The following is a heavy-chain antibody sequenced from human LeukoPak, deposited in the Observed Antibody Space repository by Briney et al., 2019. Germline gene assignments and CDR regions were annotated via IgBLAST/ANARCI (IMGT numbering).Heavy chain of an antibody. CDR2: IIPIFGTA. J-gene: IGHJ6*03. CDR3: ARGPRIVVVPAAHYYYYYMDV. Sequence: ASVKVSCKASGGTFSSYAISWVRQAPGQGLEWMGGIIPIFGTANYAQKFQGRVTITRNTSISTAYMELSSLRSEDTAVYYCARGPRIVVVPAAHYYYYYMDVWGKGTTVTVSS. CDR1: GGTFSSYA. D-gene: IGHD2-2*01. V-gene: IGHV1-69*05.